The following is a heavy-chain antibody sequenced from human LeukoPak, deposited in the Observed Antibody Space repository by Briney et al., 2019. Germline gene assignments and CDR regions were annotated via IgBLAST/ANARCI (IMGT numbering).Heavy chain of an antibody. CDR2: ITGAGNNI. J-gene: IGHJ5*02. Sequence: GGSLRLSCVVSGFTFSNFGMNWVRQAPGQGLEWLSYITGAGNNIYYADSVKGRFTISRDNARNSLYLQMSSLRAEDTAVYYCTRDVGYRSWFDPWGQGTLVTVSS. V-gene: IGHV3-21*05. CDR1: GFTFSNFG. CDR3: TRDVGYRSWFDP. D-gene: IGHD5-18*01.